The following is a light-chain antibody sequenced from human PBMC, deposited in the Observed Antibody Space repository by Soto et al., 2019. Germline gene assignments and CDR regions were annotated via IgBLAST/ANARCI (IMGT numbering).Light chain of an antibody. J-gene: IGLJ1*01. V-gene: IGLV2-14*03. CDR3: SSYTSTLTNV. CDR1: SSDVGGFNS. CDR2: DVV. Sequence: QSVLAQPASVSGSPGQSITISCTGTSSDVGGFNSVSWYQLRPGTAPKLILYDVVDRPSGVSYRFSGSKSGNTASLTISGLQAADEPDYLCSSYTSTLTNVIGRGTKVXVL.